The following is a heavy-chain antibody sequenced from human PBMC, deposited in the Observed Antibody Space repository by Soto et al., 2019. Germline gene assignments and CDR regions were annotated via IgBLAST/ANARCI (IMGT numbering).Heavy chain of an antibody. Sequence: EVQLVESGGGLVQPGGSLRLSCAASGFTFSSYWMNWVRQAPGKRLMWVSRINSDGSSTSYADSVKGRFTISRDNAKNTLYLQMNSLRAEDTAVYYCARDYVLLWFGDSNYGMDVWGQGTTVTVSS. J-gene: IGHJ6*02. V-gene: IGHV3-74*01. CDR3: ARDYVLLWFGDSNYGMDV. CDR1: GFTFSSYW. D-gene: IGHD3-10*01. CDR2: INSDGSST.